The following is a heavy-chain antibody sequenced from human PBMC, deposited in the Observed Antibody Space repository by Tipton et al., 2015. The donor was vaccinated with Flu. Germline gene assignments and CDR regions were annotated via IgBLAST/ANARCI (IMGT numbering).Heavy chain of an antibody. V-gene: IGHV3-23*01. D-gene: IGHD6-19*01. Sequence: SLRLSCAASGFTFSSYAMSWVRQAPGKGLEWVSAISGSGGSTYYADSVKGRFTISRDNSKNTLYLQMNSLRAEDTAVYYCAKEGREWLPPERAFDIWGQGTMVTVSS. CDR3: AKEGREWLPPERAFDI. J-gene: IGHJ3*02. CDR1: GFTFSSYA. CDR2: ISGSGGST.